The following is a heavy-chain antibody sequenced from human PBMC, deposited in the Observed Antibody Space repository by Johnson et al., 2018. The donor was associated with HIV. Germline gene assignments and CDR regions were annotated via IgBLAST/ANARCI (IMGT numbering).Heavy chain of an antibody. CDR2: INWNGGST. D-gene: IGHD3-16*02. Sequence: VQLVESGGGLVQPGRSLRLSCAASGFTFDDYAMHWVRQAPGKGLEWVSGINWNGGSTGYADSVKGRFTISRDNAKNSLYLQMNSLRAEDTALYYCARGIMITFGGVIAHEALDIWGQGTMVIVSS. CDR1: GFTFDDYA. CDR3: ARGIMITFGGVIAHEALDI. V-gene: IGHV3-9*01. J-gene: IGHJ3*02.